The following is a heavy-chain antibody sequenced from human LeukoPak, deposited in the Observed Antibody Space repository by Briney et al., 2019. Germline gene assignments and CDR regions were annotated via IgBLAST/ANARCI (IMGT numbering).Heavy chain of an antibody. D-gene: IGHD1-26*01. CDR1: GFTFRSYS. CDR2: ISSGSAYI. V-gene: IGHV3-21*01. CDR3: ARDVGPHDY. Sequence: PGGSLRLSCAASGFTFRSYSMNWVRQAPGEGLEWVSSISSGSAYISYADSVKGRFTISRDNAKNSLYLQMSSLRAEDTAVYYCARDVGPHDYWGQGILVTVSS. J-gene: IGHJ4*02.